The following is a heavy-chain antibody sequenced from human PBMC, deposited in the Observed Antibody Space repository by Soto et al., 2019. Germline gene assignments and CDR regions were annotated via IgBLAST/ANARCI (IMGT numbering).Heavy chain of an antibody. Sequence: GGSLRLSCAASGFIFINAWMNWGRQAPWKGLEWVGRIKSKTDGGTTDYAAPVKGRFTISRDDSKNTLYLQMNSLKTEDTAVYYCTTEPTYYYDSSGYYRAYYYYYGIDVWGQGTTVTVSS. CDR1: GFIFINAW. D-gene: IGHD3-22*01. CDR3: TTEPTYYYDSSGYYRAYYYYYGIDV. CDR2: IKSKTDGGTT. V-gene: IGHV3-15*07. J-gene: IGHJ6*01.